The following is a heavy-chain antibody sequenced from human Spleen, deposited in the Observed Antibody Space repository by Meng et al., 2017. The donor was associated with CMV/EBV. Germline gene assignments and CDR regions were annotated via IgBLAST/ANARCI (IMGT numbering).Heavy chain of an antibody. CDR2: IKSLGSST. V-gene: IGHV3-74*01. D-gene: IGHD1-1*01. J-gene: IGHJ4*02. CDR3: ARGFGYTVPSGY. CDR1: GFPFSHFC. Sequence: ASGFPFSHFCRDLVRQAPGEGAVLVLSIKSLGSSTCYAGLRKGRLPISREHAKNTLYLQMDSLGAEHTAVYDCARGFGYTVPSGYWGQGTLVTVSS.